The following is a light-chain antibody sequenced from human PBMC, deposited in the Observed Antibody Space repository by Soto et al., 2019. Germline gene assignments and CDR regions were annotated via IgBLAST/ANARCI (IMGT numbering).Light chain of an antibody. J-gene: IGLJ2*01. CDR2: DVS. CDR1: SSDVGGYNY. V-gene: IGLV2-14*01. CDR3: SSYTSSSTVV. Sequence: QSVLTQPASVSGSPGQSITISCTGTSSDVGGYNYVSWYQQHPGKAPQLMIYDVSNRPSGVSNRFSGSKSGNTASLTISGLQAEDAADYYCSSYTSSSTVVFGGGTQLTVL.